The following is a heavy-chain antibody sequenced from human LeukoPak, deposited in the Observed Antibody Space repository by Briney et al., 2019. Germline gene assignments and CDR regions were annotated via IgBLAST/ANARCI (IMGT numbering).Heavy chain of an antibody. Sequence: GKSLRLSCAASGFTFSSYSMNWVRQAPGKGLEWVSSISSSSSYIYYADSVKGRFTISRDNAKNSLYLQMNSLRAEDTAVYYCARVRQLVEDYYMDVWGKGTTVTVSS. J-gene: IGHJ6*03. CDR3: ARVRQLVEDYYMDV. V-gene: IGHV3-21*01. CDR2: ISSSSSYI. CDR1: GFTFSSYS. D-gene: IGHD6-13*01.